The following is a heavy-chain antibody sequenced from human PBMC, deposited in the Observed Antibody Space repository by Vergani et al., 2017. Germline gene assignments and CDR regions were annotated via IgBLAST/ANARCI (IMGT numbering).Heavy chain of an antibody. CDR2: VSGSSATP. D-gene: IGHD5-12*01. Sequence: EVQLLESGGGLVQPGGSLRLSCEASGFSFPGYAMSWVRQAPGKGLEWVSSVSGSSATPYYADSVKGRFIISRDNSKNTLNVQMNSLRADDTAVYYCTKGSRGYTGYVFDYWGQGTLATVSS. CDR1: GFSFPGYA. J-gene: IGHJ4*02. CDR3: TKGSRGYTGYVFDY. V-gene: IGHV3-23*01.